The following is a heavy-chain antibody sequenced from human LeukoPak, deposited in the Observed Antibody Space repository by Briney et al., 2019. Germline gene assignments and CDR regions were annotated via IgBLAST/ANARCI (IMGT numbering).Heavy chain of an antibody. J-gene: IGHJ4*02. V-gene: IGHV4-59*01. D-gene: IGHD6-13*01. Sequence: PSETLSLTCTVSGGSISSYYWSWIRQPPGKGLEWIGHIHYTGSTNYNPSLMSRVTISVDTSKNQFSLKLSSVTAADTAVYHCARVGAGSSWYDYWGQGTLVTVSS. CDR2: IHYTGST. CDR1: GGSISSYY. CDR3: ARVGAGSSWYDY.